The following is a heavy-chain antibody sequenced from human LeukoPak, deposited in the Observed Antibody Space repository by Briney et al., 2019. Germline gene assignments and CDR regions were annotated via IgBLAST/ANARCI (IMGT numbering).Heavy chain of an antibody. V-gene: IGHV3-7*01. CDR3: ARDCRDGYNYELYYYYYYMDV. CDR2: IKQDGSEK. CDR1: GFTFSSYW. D-gene: IGHD5-24*01. Sequence: GGSLRLSCAASGFTFSSYWMSWVRQAPGKGLEWVANIKQDGSEKYYVDSVKGRFTISRDNAKNSLYLQMNSLRAEDTAVYYCARDCRDGYNYELYYYYYYMDVWGKGTTVTVSS. J-gene: IGHJ6*03.